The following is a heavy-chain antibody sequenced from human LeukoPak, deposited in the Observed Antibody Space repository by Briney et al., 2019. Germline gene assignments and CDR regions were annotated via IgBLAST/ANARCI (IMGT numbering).Heavy chain of an antibody. D-gene: IGHD1-1*01. Sequence: GGSLRLSCADSESILSTYAVNWVRQAPGRGLEWVSSISSSGSAIFYAGSVKGRFTISRDNAKNSLYLQMNSLRAEDTALYFCATGIRERGFDSWGQGTLVTVSS. CDR1: ESILSTYA. CDR3: ATGIRERGFDS. V-gene: IGHV3-21*01. CDR2: ISSSGSAI. J-gene: IGHJ4*02.